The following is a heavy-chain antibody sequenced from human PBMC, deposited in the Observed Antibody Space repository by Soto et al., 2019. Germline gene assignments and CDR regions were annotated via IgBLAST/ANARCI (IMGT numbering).Heavy chain of an antibody. Sequence: GASVQVSCKASGVTFSSYAISWVRQAPGQGLEWMGGIIPIFGTANYAQKFQGRVTITADESTSTAYMELSSLRSEDTAGYYWARGFDYPYHGMDVWGQGTTVTVSS. J-gene: IGHJ6*02. D-gene: IGHD3-9*01. CDR3: ARGFDYPYHGMDV. CDR2: IIPIFGTA. CDR1: GVTFSSYA. V-gene: IGHV1-69*13.